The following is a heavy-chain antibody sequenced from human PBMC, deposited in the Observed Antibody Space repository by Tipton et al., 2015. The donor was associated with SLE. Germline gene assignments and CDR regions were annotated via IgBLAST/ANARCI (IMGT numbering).Heavy chain of an antibody. Sequence: AGLVKPSETLSLTCAVYGGSFSGYYWSWIRQPPGKGLEWIGEINHSGSTNYNPSLKSRVTISVDTSKNQFSLKLSSVTAADTAVYYCARAVSGRWSGVHYYDSSGADYWGQGTLVTVSS. J-gene: IGHJ4*02. V-gene: IGHV4-34*01. CDR3: ARAVSGRWSGVHYYDSSGADY. CDR2: INHSGST. D-gene: IGHD3-22*01. CDR1: GGSFSGYY.